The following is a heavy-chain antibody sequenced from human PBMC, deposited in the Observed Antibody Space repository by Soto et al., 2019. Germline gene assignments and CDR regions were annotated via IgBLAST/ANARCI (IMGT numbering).Heavy chain of an antibody. V-gene: IGHV3-23*01. CDR2: ISGSGGST. J-gene: IGHJ4*02. Sequence: PGGSLRLSCAASGLTFSSYAMSWVRQAPGKGLEWVSGISGSGGSTYYADSVKGRFTISADKSISTAYLQWSSLKASDTAMYYCARQDGYRDYWGQGTLVTVSS. CDR1: GLTFSSYA. D-gene: IGHD1-1*01. CDR3: ARQDGYRDY.